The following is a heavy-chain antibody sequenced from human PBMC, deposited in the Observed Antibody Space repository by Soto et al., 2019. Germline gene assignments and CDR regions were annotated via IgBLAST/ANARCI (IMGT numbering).Heavy chain of an antibody. V-gene: IGHV3-9*01. CDR2: ISWNSGSI. CDR1: GFTFDDYA. Sequence: EVQLVESGGGLVQPGRSLRLSCAASGFTFDDYAMHWVRQAPGKGLEWVSGISWNSGSIGYADSVKGRFTISRDNAKNSLYLQMNSLRAEDTALYYCAKDISKWLRDYAGLFDYWGQGTLVTVSS. CDR3: AKDISKWLRDYAGLFDY. J-gene: IGHJ4*02. D-gene: IGHD5-12*01.